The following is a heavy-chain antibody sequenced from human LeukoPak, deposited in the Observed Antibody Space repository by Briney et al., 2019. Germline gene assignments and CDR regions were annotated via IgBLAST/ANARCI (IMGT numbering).Heavy chain of an antibody. J-gene: IGHJ4*01. Sequence: PGGSLRLSCAVSGITLSNYGMSWVRQAPGKGLEWVAGISDSAGRTKYADSVSGRFTISRDNPKHTLYLQMNSLRAEDTAVYFCAKRGVVIRVILVAFHKEAYYFDTWGHGALVTVSS. D-gene: IGHD3-22*01. CDR1: GITLSNYG. CDR2: ISDSAGRT. V-gene: IGHV3-23*01. CDR3: AKRGVVIRVILVAFHKEAYYFDT.